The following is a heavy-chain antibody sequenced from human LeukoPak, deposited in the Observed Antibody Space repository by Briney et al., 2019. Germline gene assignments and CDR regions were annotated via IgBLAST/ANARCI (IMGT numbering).Heavy chain of an antibody. CDR1: GFTFSSYA. CDR2: ISGSGGST. CDR3: AKDLSLGGWYAHPLFDY. Sequence: GGSLRLSCAASGFTFSSYAMSWVRQAPGKGLEWVSAISGSGGSTYYADSVKGRFTISRDNSKNTLYLQMNSLRAEDTAVYYCAKDLSLGGWYAHPLFDYWGQGTLVTVSS. V-gene: IGHV3-23*01. D-gene: IGHD6-19*01. J-gene: IGHJ4*02.